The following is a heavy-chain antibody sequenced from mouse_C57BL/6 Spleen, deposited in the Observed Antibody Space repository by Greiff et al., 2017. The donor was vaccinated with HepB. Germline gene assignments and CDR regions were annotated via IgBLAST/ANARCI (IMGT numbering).Heavy chain of an antibody. Sequence: QVQLKQPGTELVKPGASVKLSCKVSGYTFTSYWMHWVKQRPGQGVEWMGNNNPSKGGTNYNEKFKSKATLTEDKSSSTAYLQLSSLTTEDSAVYYCASIRDYAMDYWGQGTSVTVSS. CDR1: GYTFTSYW. J-gene: IGHJ4*01. CDR3: ASIRDYAMDY. D-gene: IGHD1-1*01. V-gene: IGHV1-53*01. CDR2: NNPSKGGT.